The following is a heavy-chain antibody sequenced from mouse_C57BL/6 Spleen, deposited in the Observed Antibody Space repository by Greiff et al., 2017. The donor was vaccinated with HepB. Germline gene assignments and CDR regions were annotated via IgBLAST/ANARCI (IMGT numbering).Heavy chain of an antibody. CDR3: SRNPSYYYGSRDWYFDV. CDR1: GFTFSNYW. J-gene: IGHJ1*03. D-gene: IGHD1-1*01. V-gene: IGHV6-3*01. Sequence: EVKLLESGGGLVQPGGSMKLSCVASGFTFSNYWMNWVRQSPEKGLEWVAQIRLKSDNYATHYAESVKGRFTISRDDSKSSVYLQMNNLRAEDTGIYYCSRNPSYYYGSRDWYFDVWGTGTTVTVSS. CDR2: IRLKSDNYAT.